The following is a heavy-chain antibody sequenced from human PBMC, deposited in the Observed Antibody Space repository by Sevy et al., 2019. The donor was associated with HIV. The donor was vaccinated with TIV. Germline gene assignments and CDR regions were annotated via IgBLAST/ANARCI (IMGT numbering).Heavy chain of an antibody. V-gene: IGHV1-8*03. CDR3: ARPQVAGDAFDI. CDR1: GYTFTSYD. CDR2: MNPNSGNT. J-gene: IGHJ3*02. Sequence: ASVKVSCKASGYTFTSYDINWVRQATGQGLEWMGWMNPNSGNTGYAQKFQGRVTITRNTSISTAYMELSSLRSEDTAVYYCARPQVAGDAFDIWGQGTMVTVSS. D-gene: IGHD2-15*01.